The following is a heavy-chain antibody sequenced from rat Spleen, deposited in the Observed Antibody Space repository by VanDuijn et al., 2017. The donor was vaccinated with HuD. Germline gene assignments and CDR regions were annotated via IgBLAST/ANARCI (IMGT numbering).Heavy chain of an antibody. J-gene: IGHJ2*01. CDR2: ISPSGGST. V-gene: IGHV5-25*01. Sequence: EVQLVESGGGLVQPGRSLKLSCAASGFTFSNYDMAWVRQAPTKGLEWVASISPSGGSTYYRDSVKGRFTVSRDNAKSTLYLQMDSLRSEDTATYYCARRGSILWVAYYFDYWGQGVMVTVSS. CDR1: GFTFSNYD. D-gene: IGHD1-7*01. CDR3: ARRGSILWVAYYFDY.